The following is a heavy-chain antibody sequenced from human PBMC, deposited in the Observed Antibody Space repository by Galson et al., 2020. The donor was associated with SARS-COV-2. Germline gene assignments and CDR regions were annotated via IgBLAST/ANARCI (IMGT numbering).Heavy chain of an antibody. CDR1: GFTVSSNY. Sequence: GGSLRLSCAASGFTVSSNYMTWVRQAPGKGLEWVALISSDGNSKFYADSVKGRFTISRDNSKSTLYLQMNSLRAEDTAVNYCVRDLSTVQYYLPDYWGQGTLVTVSS. D-gene: IGHD4-4*01. CDR3: VRDLSTVQYYLPDY. V-gene: IGHV3-30*01. J-gene: IGHJ4*02. CDR2: ISSDGNSK.